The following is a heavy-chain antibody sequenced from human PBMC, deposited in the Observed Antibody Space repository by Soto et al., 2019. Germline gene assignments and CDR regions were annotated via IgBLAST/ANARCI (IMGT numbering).Heavy chain of an antibody. CDR3: ARIRFGELSPPNWFDP. Sequence: QVQLVQSGAEVKKPGASVKVSCKASGYTFTSYGISWVRQAPGQGLEWMGWISAYNGNTNYAQKLQGRVTMTTDTSTSTAYMELRSLRSDDTAVDYCARIRFGELSPPNWFDPWGQGTLVTVSS. V-gene: IGHV1-18*01. CDR1: GYTFTSYG. D-gene: IGHD3-10*01. J-gene: IGHJ5*02. CDR2: ISAYNGNT.